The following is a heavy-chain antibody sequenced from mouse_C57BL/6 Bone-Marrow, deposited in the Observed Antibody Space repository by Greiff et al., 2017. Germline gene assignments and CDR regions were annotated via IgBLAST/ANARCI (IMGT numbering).Heavy chain of an antibody. D-gene: IGHD2-4*01. CDR2: IYPRDGST. Sequence: QVQLQQSDAELVKPGASVKISCKVSGYTFTDHTIHWMKQRPEQGLEWIGYIYPRDGSTKYNEKFKGKATLTADKSSSTAYMRLNSLTSEDSAVYFCARGAITTGGYYYAMDYWGQGTSVTVSS. J-gene: IGHJ4*01. CDR1: GYTFTDHT. CDR3: ARGAITTGGYYYAMDY. V-gene: IGHV1-78*01.